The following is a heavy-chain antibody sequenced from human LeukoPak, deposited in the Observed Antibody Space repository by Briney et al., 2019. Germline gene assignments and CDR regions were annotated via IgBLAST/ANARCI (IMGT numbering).Heavy chain of an antibody. Sequence: PGGSLRISCSVSGLIVSSHYMSWVRQAPGKGLEWVSVIYIDGNTYYIDSVKGRFTISRDNSENTLYLQMNSLRDEDTAVYYCARDFSFRQFDYWGQGTLVTVSS. V-gene: IGHV3-53*01. CDR3: ARDFSFRQFDY. CDR1: GLIVSSHY. D-gene: IGHD2-2*01. J-gene: IGHJ4*02. CDR2: IYIDGNT.